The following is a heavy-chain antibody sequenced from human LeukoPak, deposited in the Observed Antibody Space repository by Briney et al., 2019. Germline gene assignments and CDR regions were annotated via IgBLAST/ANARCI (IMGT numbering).Heavy chain of an antibody. CDR3: AKRPRDTSGYYLGAFDG. CDR2: ISTSGADT. V-gene: IGHV3-23*01. D-gene: IGHD3-22*01. Sequence: GGSLRLSCEASGFTFGSFSMSWVRQAPGKGLEWVSAISTSGADTYYADSVKGRFTISRDNSKNTLYLHMSSLRAEDTAVYFGAKRPRDTSGYYLGAFDGWGQGTTVTVAS. J-gene: IGHJ3*01. CDR1: GFTFGSFS.